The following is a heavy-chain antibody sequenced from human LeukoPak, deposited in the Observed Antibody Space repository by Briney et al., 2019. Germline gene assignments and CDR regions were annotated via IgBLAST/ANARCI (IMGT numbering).Heavy chain of an antibody. CDR1: GFTVSTNY. D-gene: IGHD3-3*01. J-gene: IGHJ4*02. CDR2: IYSGGST. CDR3: ARVFPPRPLDY. Sequence: PGGSLRLSCAASGFTVSTNYMSWVRQAPGKGLEWVSVIYSGGSTYYADSVKGRFTISRDNSKNTLYLQMNSLRAEDTAVYYCARVFPPRPLDYWGQGTLVTVSS. V-gene: IGHV3-53*01.